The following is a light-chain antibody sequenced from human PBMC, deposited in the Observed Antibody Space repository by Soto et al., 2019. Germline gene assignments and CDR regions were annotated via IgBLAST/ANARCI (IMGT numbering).Light chain of an antibody. J-gene: IGLJ2*01. Sequence: QSVLTQPPSVSGAPGQRVTISCTGSSSNIGAGYAVHWYQQLPGTAPKLLIYGNSNRPSGVPDRFSGSKSGTSASLAITGLQAEDEADYDCQSYDSSLSGSVFGGGTKLTVL. CDR1: SSNIGAGYA. CDR2: GNS. CDR3: QSYDSSLSGSV. V-gene: IGLV1-40*01.